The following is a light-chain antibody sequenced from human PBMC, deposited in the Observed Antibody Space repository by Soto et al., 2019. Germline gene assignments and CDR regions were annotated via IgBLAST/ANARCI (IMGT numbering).Light chain of an antibody. CDR2: GAS. Sequence: DVQMTQSPSSLSASVGDRVTITCRASQGISNYLAWYQQRPGRVPKLLIYGASNLQSEVPSRFSGSGSGTDFTLTITSMKHEDVATYYCQKYDSAARTFGHGTKVDI. J-gene: IGKJ1*01. CDR1: QGISNY. V-gene: IGKV1-27*01. CDR3: QKYDSAART.